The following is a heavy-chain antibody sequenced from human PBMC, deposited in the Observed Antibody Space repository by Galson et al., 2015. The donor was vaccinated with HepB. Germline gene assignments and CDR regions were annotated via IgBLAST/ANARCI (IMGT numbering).Heavy chain of an antibody. V-gene: IGHV3-48*01. J-gene: IGHJ4*02. Sequence: SLRLSCAASGFTFSSYSMNWVRQAPGKGLEWVSYISSSSSTIYYADSVKGRFTISRDNAKNSLYLQMNSLRAEDTAVYYCASGRVVPAAMYDYVWGSYRSSFDYWGQGTLVTVSP. CDR3: ASGRVVPAAMYDYVWGSYRSSFDY. CDR1: GFTFSSYS. D-gene: IGHD3-16*02. CDR2: ISSSSSTI.